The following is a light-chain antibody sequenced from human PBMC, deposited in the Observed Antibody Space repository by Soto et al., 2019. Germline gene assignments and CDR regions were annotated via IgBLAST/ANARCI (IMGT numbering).Light chain of an antibody. J-gene: IGKJ5*01. CDR1: QSVSSSY. CDR3: QQRGNWPPLT. V-gene: IGKV3-11*01. Sequence: EIVLTQSPATLSLSPGERATISCGSSQSVSSSYLAWYQQKPGQAPRLLLYDASNRATGIPARFSGSGSGTDFTLTISSLEPEDFAVYYCQQRGNWPPLTFGGGTRLEIK. CDR2: DAS.